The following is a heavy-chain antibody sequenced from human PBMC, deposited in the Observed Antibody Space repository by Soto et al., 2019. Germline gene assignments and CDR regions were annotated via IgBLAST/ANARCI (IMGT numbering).Heavy chain of an antibody. CDR2: IYYSGST. CDR3: ARLTVNIRTFYSGLKTHCFDY. Sequence: SETLSLTCTVSGGSISSSSYYWGWIRQPPGKGLEWIGSIYYSGSTYYNPSLQSRVTISVDTSKNQFSLKLKSVTAADTAIYYCARLTVNIRTFYSGLKTHCFDYWGQGAPVTVSS. J-gene: IGHJ4*02. V-gene: IGHV4-39*01. CDR1: GGSISSSSYY. D-gene: IGHD6-19*01.